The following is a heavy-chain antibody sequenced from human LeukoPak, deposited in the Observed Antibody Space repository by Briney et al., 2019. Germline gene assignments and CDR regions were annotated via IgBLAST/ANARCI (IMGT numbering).Heavy chain of an antibody. Sequence: SSETLSLTCTVSGDSINSYYWSWIRQPPEKGLEWIGYIYYSGTTSYNPSLKGRVTISVDTSKTQFSLKMNSVTAADTAVYYCARLQRITMAGPDYWYFDLWGRGTPVTVSS. J-gene: IGHJ2*01. CDR2: IYYSGTT. CDR1: GDSINSYY. D-gene: IGHD3-10*01. CDR3: ARLQRITMAGPDYWYFDL. V-gene: IGHV4-59*01.